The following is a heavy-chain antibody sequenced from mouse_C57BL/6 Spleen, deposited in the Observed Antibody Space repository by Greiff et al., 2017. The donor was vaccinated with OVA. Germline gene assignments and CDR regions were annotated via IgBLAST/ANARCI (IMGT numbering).Heavy chain of an antibody. CDR3: ASTAQATYYAMDY. V-gene: IGHV2-6*03. J-gene: IGHJ4*01. CDR1: GFSLTSYG. CDR2: IWSDGST. Sequence: QVQLQQSGPGLVAPSQSLSITCTVSGFSLTSYGVHWVRQPPGKGLEWLVVIWSDGSTTYNSALKSRLSISKDNSKSQVFLKMNSLQTDDTAMYYCASTAQATYYAMDYWGQGTSVTVSS. D-gene: IGHD3-2*02.